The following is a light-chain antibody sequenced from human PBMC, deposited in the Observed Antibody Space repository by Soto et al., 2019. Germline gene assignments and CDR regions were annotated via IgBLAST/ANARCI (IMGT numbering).Light chain of an antibody. CDR3: SSYTSSTTLYV. CDR1: SSDVGSYTY. J-gene: IGLJ1*01. V-gene: IGLV2-14*01. Sequence: QSVLTQPASVSGSPRQSITISCTGASSDVGSYTYVSWYQQHPGKAPKLSIYEVNNRPSGVSNRFSGSKSGNTASLTISGLQAEDEADYYCSSYTSSTTLYVFGTGTKVTVL. CDR2: EVN.